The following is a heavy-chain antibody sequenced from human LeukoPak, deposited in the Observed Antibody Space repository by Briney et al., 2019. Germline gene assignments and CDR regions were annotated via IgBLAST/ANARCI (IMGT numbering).Heavy chain of an antibody. CDR3: VRSQQAYGSGNSYYFDY. Sequence: SETLSLTCTVSGDSISSGGHYWSWIRHHPGKGLEWIGYIYYSGSTYYNPSLNSRVTISMDKSQNQFSLKLTSVTAADTAVYYCVRSQQAYGSGNSYYFDYWGQGTLVTVSS. CDR2: IYYSGST. D-gene: IGHD3-10*01. CDR1: GDSISSGGHY. V-gene: IGHV4-31*03. J-gene: IGHJ4*02.